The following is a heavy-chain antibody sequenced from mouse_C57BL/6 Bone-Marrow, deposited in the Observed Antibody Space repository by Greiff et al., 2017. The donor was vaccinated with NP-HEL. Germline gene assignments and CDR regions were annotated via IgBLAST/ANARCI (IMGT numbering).Heavy chain of an antibody. CDR2: IRNKANGYTT. CDR1: GFTFTDYY. D-gene: IGHD2-4*01. CDR3: ARSIYYDYADDPFYAMDY. Sequence: EVQLVESGGGLVQPGGSLSLSCAASGFTFTDYYMNWVRQSPGKALEWLGFIRNKANGYTTEYSASVKGRFTISRDNSQSILYLQMNALRAEDSATYYCARSIYYDYADDPFYAMDYWGQGTSVTVSS. J-gene: IGHJ4*01. V-gene: IGHV7-3*01.